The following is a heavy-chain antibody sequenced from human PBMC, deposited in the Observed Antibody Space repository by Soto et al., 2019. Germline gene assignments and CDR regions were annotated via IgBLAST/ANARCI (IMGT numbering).Heavy chain of an antibody. CDR1: GYTFTSYY. CDR3: ARDAIFGVTYYPSTTSDYGMDV. V-gene: IGHV1-46*01. D-gene: IGHD3-3*01. CDR2: INPSGGST. Sequence: ASVKVSCKASGYTFTSYYMHWVRQAPGQGLEWMGIINPSGGSTSYAQKFQGRVTMTRDTSTSTVYMELSSLRSEDTAVYYCARDAIFGVTYYPSTTSDYGMDVWGQGTTVTVSS. J-gene: IGHJ6*02.